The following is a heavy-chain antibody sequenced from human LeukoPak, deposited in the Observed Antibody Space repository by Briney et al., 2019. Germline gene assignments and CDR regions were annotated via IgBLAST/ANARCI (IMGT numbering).Heavy chain of an antibody. Sequence: AGGSLRLSCAASGFTFSTYWMHWVRQVPGKGLVWVSRINSDGSSTSYADSVKGRLTISRDNIKNTLYLRMNSLTAEDTAVYYCTRGDYSFDNWGQGTLVTVSS. CDR1: GFTFSTYW. CDR2: INSDGSST. J-gene: IGHJ4*02. CDR3: TRGDYSFDN. D-gene: IGHD2-21*01. V-gene: IGHV3-74*01.